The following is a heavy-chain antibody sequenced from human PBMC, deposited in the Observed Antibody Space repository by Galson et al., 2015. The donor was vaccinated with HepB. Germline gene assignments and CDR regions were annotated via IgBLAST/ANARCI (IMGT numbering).Heavy chain of an antibody. CDR3: ARTPHFASGSLRNAWLEP. Sequence: SVKVSCKASGYVFTDHSINWVRQAPGQGLEWMGWINTDTGNPTYAQGFTGRFVFSLATSVSTAYLQINRQLPEETAVYYCARTPHFASGSLRNAWLEPWGQGTPVTVSS. J-gene: IGHJ5*02. V-gene: IGHV7-4-1*02. D-gene: IGHD3-10*01. CDR2: INTDTGNP. CDR1: GYVFTDHS.